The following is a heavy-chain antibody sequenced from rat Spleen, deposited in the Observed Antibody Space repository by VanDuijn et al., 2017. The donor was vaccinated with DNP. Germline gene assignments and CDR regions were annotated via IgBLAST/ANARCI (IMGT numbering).Heavy chain of an antibody. J-gene: IGHJ3*01. CDR2: IVYDGSGS. V-gene: IGHV5-7*01. Sequence: EVQLVESGGGLVQPGRSLKLSCAASGFTFSDYSMAWVRQAPKKGLEWVATIVYDGSGSYYSDSAQGQFTVSRDDAKSTLYLQMNSLKSEDTATYYCARHDNFDWFAYWGQGTLVTVSS. CDR1: GFTFSDYS. D-gene: IGHD1-10*01. CDR3: ARHDNFDWFAY.